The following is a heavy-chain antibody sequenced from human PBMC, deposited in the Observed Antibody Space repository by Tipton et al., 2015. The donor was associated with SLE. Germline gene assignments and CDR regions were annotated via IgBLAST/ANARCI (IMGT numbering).Heavy chain of an antibody. CDR3: VTGDLWTNRLSSPMFDY. Sequence: QLVQSGPEVKKPGASVKVSCKASGYPFIAFFMHWVRQAPGQPLEWMGWINSDGGATHYAQKFQGRVTMTRDRSISPAYMELTSLHSDDTAVYFCVTGDLWTNRLSSPMFDYWGQGTLITVSP. CDR1: GYPFIAFF. J-gene: IGHJ4*02. D-gene: IGHD3/OR15-3a*01. V-gene: IGHV1-2*02. CDR2: INSDGGAT.